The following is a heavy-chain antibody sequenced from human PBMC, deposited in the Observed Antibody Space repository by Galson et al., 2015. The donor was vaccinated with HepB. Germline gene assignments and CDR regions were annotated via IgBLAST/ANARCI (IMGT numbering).Heavy chain of an antibody. V-gene: IGHV4-39*01. CDR1: GGSISSSSYY. J-gene: IGHJ2*01. Sequence: ETLSLTCTVSGGSISSSSYYWGWIRQPPGKGLEWIGSIYYSGSTYYNPSLKSRVTISVDTSKNQFSLKLSSVTAADTAVYYCARPKYSSSWYLGWYFDLWGRGTLVTVSS. CDR3: ARPKYSSSWYLGWYFDL. CDR2: IYYSGST. D-gene: IGHD6-13*01.